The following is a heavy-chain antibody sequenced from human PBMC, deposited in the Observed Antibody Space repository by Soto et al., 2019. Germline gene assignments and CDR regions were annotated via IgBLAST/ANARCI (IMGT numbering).Heavy chain of an antibody. CDR1: GFTFSDYY. J-gene: IGHJ3*02. Sequence: GGSPRLSCAASGFTFSDYYMNWVRQAPGKGLEWVAYSSSTAAVIYYADSVQGRFTISRDNPKNTLYLQMDSLRPEDTAVYYCARIGEFYGTGSYAYSDVFDIWGQETLVTV. CDR3: ARIGEFYGTGSYAYSDVFDI. D-gene: IGHD3-10*01. CDR2: SSSTAAVI. V-gene: IGHV3-11*01.